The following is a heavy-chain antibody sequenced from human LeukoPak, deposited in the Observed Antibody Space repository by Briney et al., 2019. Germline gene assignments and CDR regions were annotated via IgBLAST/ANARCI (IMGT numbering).Heavy chain of an antibody. D-gene: IGHD5-24*01. CDR1: GYTFTSYA. J-gene: IGHJ6*02. CDR2: IIPIFGTA. V-gene: IGHV1-69*13. Sequence: WASVKVSCKASGYTFTSYAMHWVRQAPGQRLEWMGGIIPIFGTANYAQKFQGRVTITADESTSTAYMELSSLRSEDTAVYYCARDAWPYGMDVWGQGTTVTVSS. CDR3: ARDAWPYGMDV.